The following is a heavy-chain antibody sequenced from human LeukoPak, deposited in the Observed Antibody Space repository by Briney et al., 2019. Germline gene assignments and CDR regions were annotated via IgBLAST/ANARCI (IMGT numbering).Heavy chain of an antibody. CDR1: GFTFSSYE. D-gene: IGHD2-15*01. Sequence: GGSLRLSCAASGFTFSSYEMNWVRQAPGKGLEWVSYISSSGTTIYYADSVKGRFTISRDNAKNSLYLQMNSLRAEDTAVYYCARVGVVVAATGNLWFDPWGQGTLVTISS. V-gene: IGHV3-48*03. CDR2: ISSSGTTI. J-gene: IGHJ5*02. CDR3: ARVGVVVAATGNLWFDP.